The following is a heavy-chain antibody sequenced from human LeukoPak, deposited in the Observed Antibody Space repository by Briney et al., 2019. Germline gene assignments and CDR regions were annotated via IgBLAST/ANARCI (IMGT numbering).Heavy chain of an antibody. CDR2: ISGSGGST. V-gene: IGHV3-23*01. CDR1: GFTFSSYA. D-gene: IGHD5-12*01. CDR3: AKDRLWAYSAYDIGY. J-gene: IGHJ4*02. Sequence: TGGSLRLSYAASGFTFSSYAMNWVRQAPGKGLEWVSAISGSGGSTYYADSVKGRFTISRDNSKNTLYLQMNSLRAEDTAVYYCAKDRLWAYSAYDIGYWGQGTLVTVSS.